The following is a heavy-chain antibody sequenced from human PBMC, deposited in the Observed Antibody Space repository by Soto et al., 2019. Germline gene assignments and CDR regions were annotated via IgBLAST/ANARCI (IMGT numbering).Heavy chain of an antibody. CDR1: GGSFSGDY. D-gene: IGHD6-6*01. CDR2: INHSGST. Sequence: QVQLQQWGAGLLKPSETLSLNCAVYGGSFSGDYWSWIRQSPGKGLEWIGEINHSGSTNYNPSLKSRVTISVDTSKNQFPLKLSSVTAADTAVYYCARGIKIARGMDVWGQGTTVTVSS. CDR3: ARGIKIARGMDV. V-gene: IGHV4-34*01. J-gene: IGHJ6*02.